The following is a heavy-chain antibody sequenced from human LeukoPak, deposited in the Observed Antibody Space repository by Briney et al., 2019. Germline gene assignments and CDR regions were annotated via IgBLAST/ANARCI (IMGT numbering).Heavy chain of an antibody. CDR3: AKSGYDSSGYQADY. CDR1: GFTFTYYA. CDR2: ISGGGGST. D-gene: IGHD3-22*01. Sequence: QPGGSLRLSCAASGFTFTYYAMSWVRQAPGKGLEWVSGISGGGGSTYYADSVKGRFTISRDNSKNTLYLQMNSLRAEDTAVYYCAKSGYDSSGYQADYWGQGTLVTVSS. J-gene: IGHJ4*02. V-gene: IGHV3-23*01.